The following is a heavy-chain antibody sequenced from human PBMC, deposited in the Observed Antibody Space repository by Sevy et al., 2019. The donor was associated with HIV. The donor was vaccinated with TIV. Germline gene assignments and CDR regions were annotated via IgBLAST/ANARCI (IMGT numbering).Heavy chain of an antibody. Sequence: GGSLRLSCAASGFTFSSYGMHWVRQAPGKGLEWVAVISYDGSNKYYADSVKGRFTISRDNSKNRLYLQMKSLRAEDTAVYYCAKGDDYYDSSGYWMGSYWGQGTLVTVSS. CDR1: GFTFSSYG. CDR2: ISYDGSNK. CDR3: AKGDDYYDSSGYWMGSY. J-gene: IGHJ4*02. V-gene: IGHV3-30*18. D-gene: IGHD3-22*01.